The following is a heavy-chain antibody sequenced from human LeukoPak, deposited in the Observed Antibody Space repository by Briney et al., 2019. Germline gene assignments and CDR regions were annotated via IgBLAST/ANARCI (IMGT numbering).Heavy chain of an antibody. CDR3: AKYYYDSSGYLTDY. V-gene: IGHV3-23*01. D-gene: IGHD3-22*01. CDR2: ISGSGDST. CDR1: GFTFSSYA. J-gene: IGHJ4*02. Sequence: GGSLRLSCVASGFTFSSYAMSWVRQAPGKGLEWVSAISGSGDSTYYADSVKDRFTISRDNSKNTLYLQMNSLRAEDTAVYYCAKYYYDSSGYLTDYWGQGTLVTVSS.